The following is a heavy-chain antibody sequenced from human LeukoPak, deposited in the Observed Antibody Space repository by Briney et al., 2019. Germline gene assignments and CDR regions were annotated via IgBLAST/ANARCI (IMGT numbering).Heavy chain of an antibody. J-gene: IGHJ5*02. CDR2: IYYSGNT. CDR1: GGSISTYY. Sequence: PSETLSLTCTVSGGSISTYYWSWIRQPPGKGLEWIGYIYYSGNTNYNPSLKSRVTISVDTSKNQFSLKLSSVTAADTAVYYCARVLGLNWFDPWGQGTLVTVSS. V-gene: IGHV4-59*01. CDR3: ARVLGLNWFDP. D-gene: IGHD3-16*01.